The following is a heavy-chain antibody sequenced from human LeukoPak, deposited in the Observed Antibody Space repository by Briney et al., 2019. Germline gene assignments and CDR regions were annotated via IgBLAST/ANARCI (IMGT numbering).Heavy chain of an antibody. CDR2: IKSKTDGGTA. CDR1: GFTFSDAW. V-gene: IGHV3-15*01. Sequence: GGSLRPSCAASGFTFSDAWMSWVRQAPGKGLEWVGRIKSKTDGGTADYAAPVKGRFTISRDDSKNTLYLQMNSLKTEDTAVYYCTTRGGSFSIFDYWGQGTLVTVSP. J-gene: IGHJ4*02. D-gene: IGHD1-26*01. CDR3: TTRGGSFSIFDY.